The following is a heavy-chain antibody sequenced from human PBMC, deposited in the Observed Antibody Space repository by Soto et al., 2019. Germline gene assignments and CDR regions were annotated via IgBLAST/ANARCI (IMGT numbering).Heavy chain of an antibody. Sequence: ASVKVSCKASGYTFTGYYMHWVRQAPGQGLEWMGWINPNSGGTNYAQKFQGWVTMTRDTSMSTAYMELRSLRSDDTAVYYCARTRNFYDSSAPSSLYDYWGQGTLGIVSS. V-gene: IGHV1-2*04. CDR1: GYTFTGYY. D-gene: IGHD3-22*01. J-gene: IGHJ4*02. CDR3: ARTRNFYDSSAPSSLYDY. CDR2: INPNSGGT.